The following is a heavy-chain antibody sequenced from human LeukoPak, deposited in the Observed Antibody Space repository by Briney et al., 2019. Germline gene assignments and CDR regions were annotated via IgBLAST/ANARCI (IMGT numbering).Heavy chain of an antibody. V-gene: IGHV3-7*01. CDR1: GFTFSSYG. CDR2: IKQDGSEK. Sequence: GGSLRLSCAASGFTFSSYGMHWVRQAPGKGLEWVANIKQDGSEKYYVDSVKGRFTISRDNAKNSLYLQMNSLRAEDTAVYYCARDQVNWFDPWGQGTLVTVSS. CDR3: ARDQVNWFDP. J-gene: IGHJ5*02.